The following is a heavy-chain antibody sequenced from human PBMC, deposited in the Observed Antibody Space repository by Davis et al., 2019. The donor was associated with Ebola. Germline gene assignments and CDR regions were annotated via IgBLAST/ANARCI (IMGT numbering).Heavy chain of an antibody. CDR2: IYYSGST. D-gene: IGHD6-13*01. J-gene: IGHJ5*02. CDR1: GGSISSSSYY. Sequence: LRLSCTVSGGSISSSSYYWGWIRQPPGKGLEWIGSIYYSGSTYYNPSLKSRVTISVDTSKNQFSLKLSSVTAADTAVYYCARPTPVRGLGTPIAAAGTLVPQNWFDPWGQGTLVTVPS. CDR3: ARPTPVRGLGTPIAAAGTLVPQNWFDP. V-gene: IGHV4-39*01.